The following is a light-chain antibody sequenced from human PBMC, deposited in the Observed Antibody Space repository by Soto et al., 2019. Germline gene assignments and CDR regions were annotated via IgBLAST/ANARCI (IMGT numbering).Light chain of an antibody. CDR3: ASCASIMSAGV. CDR1: SSNIGSNY. Sequence: QSVLTQPPSVSAAPGQKVTISCSGTSSNIGSNYVSWYQQLPGTAPRLLIYDNDKRPSGVPDRFSGSKSGKTATLAITGLQAEDEADYYCASCASIMSAGVFGGGTKLTVL. CDR2: DND. J-gene: IGLJ2*01. V-gene: IGLV1-51*01.